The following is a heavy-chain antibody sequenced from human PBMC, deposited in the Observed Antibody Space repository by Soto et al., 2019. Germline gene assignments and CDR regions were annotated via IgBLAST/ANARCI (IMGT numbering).Heavy chain of an antibody. V-gene: IGHV1-69*02. CDR1: GGTFSSYT. CDR2: IIPILGIA. D-gene: IGHD1-1*01. J-gene: IGHJ3*02. CDR3: ATVYGTPPRAFDI. Sequence: ASVKVSCKASGGTFSSYTISWVRQAPGQGLEWMGRIIPILGIANYAQKFQGRVTITADKSTSTAYMELSSLRSEDTAVYYCATVYGTPPRAFDIWGQGTMVTVS.